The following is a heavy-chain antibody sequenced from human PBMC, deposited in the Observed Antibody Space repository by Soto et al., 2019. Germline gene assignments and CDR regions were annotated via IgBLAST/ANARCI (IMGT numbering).Heavy chain of an antibody. Sequence: QVQLVESGGGVVQPGRSLRLSCAASGFTFSSYGMHWVRQAPGKGLEWVAVISYDGSNKYYADSVKGRFTISRDNSKNTLYLQMNSLRAEDTAVYYCANEKMYYYDSSGYPDAFDIWGQGTMVTVSS. CDR2: ISYDGSNK. J-gene: IGHJ3*02. V-gene: IGHV3-30*18. CDR3: ANEKMYYYDSSGYPDAFDI. D-gene: IGHD3-22*01. CDR1: GFTFSSYG.